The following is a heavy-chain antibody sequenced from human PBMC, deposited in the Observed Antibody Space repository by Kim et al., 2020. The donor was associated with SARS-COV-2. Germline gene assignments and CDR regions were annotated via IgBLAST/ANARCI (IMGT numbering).Heavy chain of an antibody. D-gene: IGHD3-10*01. J-gene: IGHJ6*02. V-gene: IGHV4-59*13. CDR1: GGSISSYY. Sequence: SETLSLTCTVSGGSISSYYWSWIRQPPGKGLEWIGYIYYSGSTNYNPSLKSRVTISVDTSKNQFSLKRSSVTAADTAVYYCERDGSGSYYNRAGYYGMDVWGQGTTVTVSS. CDR3: ERDGSGSYYNRAGYYGMDV. CDR2: IYYSGST.